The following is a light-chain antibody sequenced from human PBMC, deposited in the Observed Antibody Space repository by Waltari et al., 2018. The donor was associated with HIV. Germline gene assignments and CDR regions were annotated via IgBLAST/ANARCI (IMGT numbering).Light chain of an antibody. V-gene: IGLV2-23*02. CDR2: EVS. CDR1: RSDVGSYYL. CDR3: CSYAGSSTFVV. Sequence: QSALTQPASVSGSPGQSITISCTGTRSDVGSYYLFSWYQQHPGKAPKLIIYEVSKRPSGVSNRFSGSKSGNTASLTISGLQAEDEADYYCCSYAGSSTFVVFGGGTKLTVL. J-gene: IGLJ2*01.